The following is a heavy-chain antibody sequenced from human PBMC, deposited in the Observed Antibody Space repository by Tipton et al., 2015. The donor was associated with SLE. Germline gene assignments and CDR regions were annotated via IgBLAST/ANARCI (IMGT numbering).Heavy chain of an antibody. Sequence: TLSLTCTVSGGSISSYYWSWIRQPPGKGLEWIGYIYYSGSTNYNPSLKSRVTISVDTSKNRFSLKLSSVTAADTAVYYCARSDSAIAVAGQAFDIWGQGTMVTVSS. CDR3: ARSDSAIAVAGQAFDI. V-gene: IGHV4-59*01. D-gene: IGHD6-19*01. CDR2: IYYSGST. J-gene: IGHJ3*02. CDR1: GGSISSYY.